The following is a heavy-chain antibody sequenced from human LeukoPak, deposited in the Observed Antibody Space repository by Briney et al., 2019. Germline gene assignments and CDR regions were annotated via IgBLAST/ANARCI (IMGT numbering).Heavy chain of an antibody. CDR1: GFTFSSYA. D-gene: IGHD2/OR15-2a*01. V-gene: IGHV3-23*01. CDR2: ISDTGGST. CDR3: AKTLVTLSEDYFDY. J-gene: IGHJ4*02. Sequence: PGGSLRLSCAASGFTFSSYAMSWVRQAPGKGLEWVSSISDTGGSTSYADSVKGRFTISRDNSKNTLYLQMNSLKAEDTTIYYCAKTLVTLSEDYFDYWGQGTLVTVSS.